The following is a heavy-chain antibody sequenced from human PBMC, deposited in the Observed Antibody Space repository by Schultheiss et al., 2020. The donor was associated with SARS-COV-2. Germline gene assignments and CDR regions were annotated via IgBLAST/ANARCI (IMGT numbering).Heavy chain of an antibody. Sequence: ASVKVSCKASGYTFTGYYMHWVRQAPGQGLEWMGWISAYNGNTNYAQKLQGRVTMTTDTSTSTAYMELRSLRSDDTAVYYCARAGVGVTMVPDYWGQGTLVTVSS. CDR1: GYTFTGYY. J-gene: IGHJ4*02. D-gene: IGHD3-10*01. CDR2: ISAYNGNT. V-gene: IGHV1-18*04. CDR3: ARAGVGVTMVPDY.